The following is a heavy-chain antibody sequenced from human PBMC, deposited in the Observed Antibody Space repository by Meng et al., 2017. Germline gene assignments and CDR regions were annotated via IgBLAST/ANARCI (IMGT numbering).Heavy chain of an antibody. CDR3: ARSDWFDP. CDR1: GFTFRNYW. Sequence: EGQLVDAGGCLVHAGGSLGLSCTASGFTFRNYWMHWVRQAPGKGLVWVSRIKPDGTMTVYADSVKGRFTISRDNAKNTLYLQMNSLRSDDTAVYYCARSDWFDPWGQGTVVTVSS. V-gene: IGHV3-74*01. J-gene: IGHJ5*02. CDR2: IKPDGTMT.